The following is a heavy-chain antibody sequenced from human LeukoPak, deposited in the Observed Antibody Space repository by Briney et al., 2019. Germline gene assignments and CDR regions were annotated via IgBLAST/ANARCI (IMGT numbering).Heavy chain of an antibody. D-gene: IGHD4-17*01. V-gene: IGHV1-69*05. CDR3: ATNPGSTVTGDAFDI. CDR2: IIPIFGTA. Sequence: ASVKVSCKASGGTFSTYAINWVRQAPGQGLEWMGGIIPIFGTANYAQKFQGRVTITTDESASTAYMELSSLRSEGTAVYYCATNPGSTVTGDAFDIWGQGTMVTVSS. CDR1: GGTFSTYA. J-gene: IGHJ3*02.